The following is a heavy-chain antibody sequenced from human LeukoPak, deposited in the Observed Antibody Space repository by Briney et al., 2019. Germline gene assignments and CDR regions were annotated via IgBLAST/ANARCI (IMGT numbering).Heavy chain of an antibody. CDR3: ATDYSPKYYYGMDV. D-gene: IGHD4-11*01. J-gene: IGHJ6*02. V-gene: IGHV3-53*01. CDR2: IYSGGST. Sequence: GGSLRLSRAASGFTVSSNYMSWVRQAPGKGLEWVSVIYSGGSTYYADSVKGRFTISRDNSKNTLYLQMNSLRAEDTAVYYCATDYSPKYYYGMDVWGQGTTVTVSS. CDR1: GFTVSSNY.